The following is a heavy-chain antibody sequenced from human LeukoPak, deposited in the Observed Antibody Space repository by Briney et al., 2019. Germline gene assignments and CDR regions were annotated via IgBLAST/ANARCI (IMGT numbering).Heavy chain of an antibody. CDR1: GFTFSSYG. CDR3: ARDRNVDTAMVRGDWFDP. J-gene: IGHJ5*02. V-gene: IGHV3-23*01. D-gene: IGHD5-18*01. Sequence: GSLRLSCAASGFTFSSYGMSWVRQAPGKGLEWVSAISGSGGRTYYADSVKGRFTISRDNSKNTLYLQMNSLRAEDTAVYYCARDRNVDTAMVRGDWFDPWGQGTLVTVSS. CDR2: ISGSGGRT.